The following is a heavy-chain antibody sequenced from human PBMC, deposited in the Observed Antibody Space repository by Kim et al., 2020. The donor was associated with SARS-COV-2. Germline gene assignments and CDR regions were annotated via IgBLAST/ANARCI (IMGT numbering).Heavy chain of an antibody. Sequence: GRFTISRDNAKNSLYLQMNSLRAEDTALYYCAKDTGGRDVNSYYYYGMDVWGQGTTVTVSS. J-gene: IGHJ6*02. CDR3: AKDTGGRDVNSYYYYGMDV. D-gene: IGHD1-26*01. V-gene: IGHV3-9*01.